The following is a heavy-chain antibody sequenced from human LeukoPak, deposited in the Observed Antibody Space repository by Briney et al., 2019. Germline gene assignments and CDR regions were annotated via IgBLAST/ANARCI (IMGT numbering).Heavy chain of an antibody. J-gene: IGHJ4*02. CDR3: AKDYARSSSWLDY. V-gene: IGHV3-30*18. Sequence: PGGSLRLSCAASGFTFSSYGMHWVRQAPGKGLEWGAVISYEGSNKYYADSVKGRFTISRDNSKNTLYLQMNSLRAEDTAVYYCAKDYARSSSWLDYWGQGTLVTVSS. CDR1: GFTFSSYG. D-gene: IGHD6-13*01. CDR2: ISYEGSNK.